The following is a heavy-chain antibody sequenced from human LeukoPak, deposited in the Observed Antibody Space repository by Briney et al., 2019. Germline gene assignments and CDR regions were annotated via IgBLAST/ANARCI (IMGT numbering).Heavy chain of an antibody. CDR2: ITGNGVST. D-gene: IGHD2-15*01. Sequence: GGSLRLSCAASGFTFSSYAMSWVRQAPGKGLEWVSAITGNGVSTFHTNSVKGRFTISRDNSKNTLYLQMNSLRAEDTALYYCAKGTVASRSGGSCYPFDCWGQGTLVTVSS. V-gene: IGHV3-23*01. CDR1: GFTFSSYA. CDR3: AKGTVASRSGGSCYPFDC. J-gene: IGHJ4*02.